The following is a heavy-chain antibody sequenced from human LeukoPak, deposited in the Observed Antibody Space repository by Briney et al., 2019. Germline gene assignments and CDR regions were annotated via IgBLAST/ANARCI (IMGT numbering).Heavy chain of an antibody. CDR2: IYHSGST. D-gene: IGHD1-14*01. V-gene: IGHV4-30-2*01. J-gene: IGHJ3*02. CDR1: GGSISSGGYS. CDR3: ARGYINPFDI. Sequence: PSETLSLTCAVSGGSISSGGYSWSWIRQPPGKGLEWIGYIYHSGSTYYNPSLKSRVTISVDRSKNQFSLKLSSVTAADTAVYYCARGYINPFDIWGQGTMVTVSS.